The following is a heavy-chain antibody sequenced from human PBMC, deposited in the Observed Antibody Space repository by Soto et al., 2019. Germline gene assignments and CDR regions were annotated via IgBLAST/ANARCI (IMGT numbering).Heavy chain of an antibody. CDR2: IFYSGTT. D-gene: IGHD1-1*01. Sequence: KPSETLSLTCTVSGDSISSADYYWSWIRQTPGKGLEWIGHIFYSGTTYYNPSPKSRLTISVDTSKNHFSLRLTSVTAADTAVYYCARDLWVEPELYYYGMDVWGQGTTVTVSS. CDR3: ARDLWVEPELYYYGMDV. CDR1: GDSISSADYY. J-gene: IGHJ6*02. V-gene: IGHV4-30-4*01.